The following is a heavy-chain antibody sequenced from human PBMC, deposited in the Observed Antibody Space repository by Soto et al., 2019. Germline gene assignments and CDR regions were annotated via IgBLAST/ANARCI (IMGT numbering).Heavy chain of an antibody. V-gene: IGHV1-46*01. CDR1: GYNFTSHY. Sequence: ASVKVSCKASGYNFTSHYMHWVRKAPGKGLESMGIIYPRGGTTIYAQKFQGRVTMTRDTSTHTFYMELSSLRSEDTAMYYCAMVGYSSTGTTFHYHGLDVCGQGTLVTVSS. CDR2: IYPRGGTT. D-gene: IGHD3-22*01. J-gene: IGHJ6*02. CDR3: AMVGYSSTGTTFHYHGLDV.